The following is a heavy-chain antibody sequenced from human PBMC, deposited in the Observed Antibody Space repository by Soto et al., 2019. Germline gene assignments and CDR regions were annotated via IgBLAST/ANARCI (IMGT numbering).Heavy chain of an antibody. D-gene: IGHD3-3*01. CDR2: IGGGDDNT. V-gene: IGHV3-23*01. J-gene: IGHJ5*02. Sequence: EAHLLESGGKLVKPGESLRLSCEASGFTFGPYAMSWVRQAPGKGLEWVSAIGGGDDNTFYTDSVRGRFTIYRDNSRNTLYLQMNRLRVEDTAMYYCARGSNGCPECEHRFDPWGQGTLVTVSS. CDR3: ARGSNGCPECEHRFDP. CDR1: GFTFGPYA.